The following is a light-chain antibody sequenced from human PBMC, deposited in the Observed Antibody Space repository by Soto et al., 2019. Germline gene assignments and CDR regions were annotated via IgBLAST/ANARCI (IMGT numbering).Light chain of an antibody. CDR1: SSDVGGYDF. Sequence: QLVLTQPASVSGSPGQSITVSCTGTSSDVGGYDFVSWYQQHPGKAPKLMIYDVSNRPSGVSNRFSGSKSGNTASLTISGLQAEDEADYYCSSYTGSSTLFGGGTKLTVL. CDR2: DVS. CDR3: SSYTGSSTL. V-gene: IGLV2-14*01. J-gene: IGLJ2*01.